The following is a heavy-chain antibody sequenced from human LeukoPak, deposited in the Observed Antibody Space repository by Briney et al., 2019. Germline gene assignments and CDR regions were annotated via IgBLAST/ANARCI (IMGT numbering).Heavy chain of an antibody. CDR1: GFTFSSYE. D-gene: IGHD3-16*01. CDR2: ISSSGSTI. CDR3: AKGGGWMDPSVLYWYFDL. J-gene: IGHJ2*01. Sequence: GGSLRLSCAASGFTFSSYEMNWVRQAPGKGLEWVSYISSSGSTIYYADSVKGRFTISRDKAKNSLYLQMNSLRAEDTAVYYCAKGGGWMDPSVLYWYFDLWGRGTLVTVSS. V-gene: IGHV3-48*03.